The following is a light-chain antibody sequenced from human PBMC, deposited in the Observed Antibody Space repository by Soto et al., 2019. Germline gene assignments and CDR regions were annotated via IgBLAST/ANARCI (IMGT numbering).Light chain of an antibody. Sequence: DIQLTQSPSFLSASVGDRVTITCRASQGISSYLAWYQQKPGKAPKLLIYAASTLQSGVPSRFSGSGSGTEFPLTLSSLQPEDFATYYCQQLNSYPPTFGQGTKLEIK. CDR2: AAS. V-gene: IGKV1-9*01. CDR1: QGISSY. J-gene: IGKJ2*01. CDR3: QQLNSYPPT.